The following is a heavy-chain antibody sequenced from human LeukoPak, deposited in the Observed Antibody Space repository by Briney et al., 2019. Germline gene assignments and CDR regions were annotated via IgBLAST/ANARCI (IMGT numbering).Heavy chain of an antibody. J-gene: IGHJ4*02. D-gene: IGHD5-18*01. CDR1: GFTFSSYE. CDR3: ARATWIQSADY. Sequence: GGSLRLSCAASGFTFSSYEMNWVRQAPGKGLEWVSYISSSGSTIYYADSVKGRFTISRDNAKNSLYLQMNSLRAEDTAVYYCARATWIQSADYWGQGTLVTVSS. V-gene: IGHV3-48*03. CDR2: ISSSGSTI.